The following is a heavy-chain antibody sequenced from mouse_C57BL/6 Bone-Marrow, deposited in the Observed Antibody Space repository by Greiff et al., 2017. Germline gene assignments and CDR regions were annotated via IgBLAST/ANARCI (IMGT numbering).Heavy chain of an antibody. CDR1: GFNIKDYY. D-gene: IGHD4-1*01. Sequence: EVKVVESGAELVRPGASVKLSCTASGFNIKDYYMHWVKQRPEQGLEWIGRIDPENGDTEYASKFQGKATITADTSSNTAYLQLSSLTSEDTAVYYGTTMYWYWGQGTTLTVSS. V-gene: IGHV14-1*01. J-gene: IGHJ2*01. CDR2: IDPENGDT. CDR3: TTMYWY.